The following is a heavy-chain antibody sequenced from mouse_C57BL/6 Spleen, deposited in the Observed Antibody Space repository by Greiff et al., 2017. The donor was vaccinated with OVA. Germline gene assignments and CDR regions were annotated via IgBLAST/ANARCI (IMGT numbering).Heavy chain of an antibody. CDR2: ISYDGSN. J-gene: IGHJ2*01. D-gene: IGHD1-1*01. V-gene: IGHV3-6*01. CDR3: ARAFYSAYYFDY. Sequence: DVQLQESGPGLVKPSQSLSLTCSVTGYSITSGYYWNWIRQFPGNKLEWMGYISYDGSNNYNPSLKNRISITRDTSKNQFFLKLNSVTTEDTATYYCARAFYSAYYFDYWGQGTTLTVSS. CDR1: GYSITSGYY.